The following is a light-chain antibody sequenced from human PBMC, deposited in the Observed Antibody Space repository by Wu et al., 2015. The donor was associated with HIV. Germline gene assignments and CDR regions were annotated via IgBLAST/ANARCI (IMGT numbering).Light chain of an antibody. CDR2: GAS. J-gene: IGKJ1*01. Sequence: LSCRASQXVNSNLAWYQQKPGQAPRLLIYGASTRATGIPARFSGSGPGTEFTLTISSLQSEDFAVYYCQQYNNWLSWTFGQGTKVEIK. CDR1: QXVNSN. CDR3: QQYNNWLSWT. V-gene: IGKV3-15*01.